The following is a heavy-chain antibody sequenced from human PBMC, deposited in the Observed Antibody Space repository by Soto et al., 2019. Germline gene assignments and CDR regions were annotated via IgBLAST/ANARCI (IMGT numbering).Heavy chain of an antibody. J-gene: IGHJ6*02. V-gene: IGHV1-46*01. D-gene: IGHD2-15*01. CDR2: INPSGGST. Sequence: ASVKGSRKASGYTFTSYYMHWGRQAPGQGLEWMGIINPSGGSTSYAQKFQGRVTMTRDTSTSTVYMELSSLRSEDTAVYYCARAVALYYYYGMDVWGQGTTVTSP. CDR1: GYTFTSYY. CDR3: ARAVALYYYYGMDV.